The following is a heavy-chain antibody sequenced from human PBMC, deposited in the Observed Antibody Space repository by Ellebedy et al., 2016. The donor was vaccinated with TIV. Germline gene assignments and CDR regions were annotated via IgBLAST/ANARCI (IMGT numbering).Heavy chain of an antibody. D-gene: IGHD1-1*01. Sequence: GESLKISCAASGFTFSTYSMNWVRQAPGKGLEWVSYISSNSGNIYYADSVKGRFTISRDNAKNSLYLQMNSLRADDTAVYYCAQDAQGYAFAWGQGTLVTVSS. CDR2: ISSNSGNI. J-gene: IGHJ4*02. V-gene: IGHV3-48*01. CDR3: AQDAQGYAFA. CDR1: GFTFSTYS.